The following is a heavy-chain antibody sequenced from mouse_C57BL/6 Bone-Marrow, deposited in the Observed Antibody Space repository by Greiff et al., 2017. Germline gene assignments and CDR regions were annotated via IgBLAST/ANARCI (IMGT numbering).Heavy chain of an antibody. D-gene: IGHD4-1*01. CDR1: GYAFSSSW. CDR2: IYPGDGDT. Sequence: VQLQQSGPELVKPGASVKISCKASGYAFSSSWMNWVKQRPGKGLEWIGRIYPGDGDTNYNGKFKGKATLTADKSSSTAYMQLSSLTSEDSAVYFCARGVAGYAMDYWGQGTSVTVSS. J-gene: IGHJ4*01. CDR3: ARGVAGYAMDY. V-gene: IGHV1-82*01.